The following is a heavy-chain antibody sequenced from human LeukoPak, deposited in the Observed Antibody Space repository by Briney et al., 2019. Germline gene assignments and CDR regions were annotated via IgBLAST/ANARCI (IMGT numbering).Heavy chain of an antibody. Sequence: PGGSLRLSCAASGFTFSSHSMNWVRQAPGKGLEWVSSISSSSSYIYYADSVKGRFTISRHNAKNSLYLQMNTLRVEDTAVYYCAREVRACGGYSQSDYWGQGTLVTVSS. CDR1: GFTFSSHS. V-gene: IGHV3-21*01. D-gene: IGHD2-21*01. CDR2: ISSSSSYI. J-gene: IGHJ4*02. CDR3: AREVRACGGYSQSDY.